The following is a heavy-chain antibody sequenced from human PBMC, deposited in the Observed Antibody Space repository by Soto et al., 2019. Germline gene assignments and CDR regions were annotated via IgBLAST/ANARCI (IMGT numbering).Heavy chain of an antibody. D-gene: IGHD2-21*02. CDR3: ARQRGLAYCGGDCYADY. CDR1: GYSFTSYW. Sequence: XESLKVTGKGSGYSFTSYWIGRVRQMPGKGLEWMGIIYPGDSDTRYSPSFQGQVTISADKSISTAYLQWSSLKASDTAMYYCARQRGLAYCGGDCYADYWGQGPLVTVSS. V-gene: IGHV5-51*01. J-gene: IGHJ4*02. CDR2: IYPGDSDT.